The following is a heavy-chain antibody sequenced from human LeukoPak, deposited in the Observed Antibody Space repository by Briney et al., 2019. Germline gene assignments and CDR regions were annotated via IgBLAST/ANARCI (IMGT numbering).Heavy chain of an antibody. J-gene: IGHJ4*02. Sequence: GGSLRLSCAASGFTFSSYAMSWVRQAPGKGLEWVSAISGSGGSTYYADSVKGRFTISRDNSKNTLYLQMNSLRAEDTAVYYCARDTSTVTTILPSLFDCWGQGTLVTVSS. D-gene: IGHD4-4*01. CDR2: ISGSGGST. CDR1: GFTFSSYA. V-gene: IGHV3-23*01. CDR3: ARDTSTVTTILPSLFDC.